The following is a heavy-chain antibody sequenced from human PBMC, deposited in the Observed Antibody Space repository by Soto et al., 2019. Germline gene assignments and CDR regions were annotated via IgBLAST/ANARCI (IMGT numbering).Heavy chain of an antibody. Sequence: GGSLRLSCAASGFTFSSYAMSWVRQAPGKGLEWVSAISGSGGSTYYADSVKGRFTISRDNSKSTLYLQMNSLRAEDTAVYYCAKYNPPGIAVAGFDYWGQGTLVTVSS. CDR1: GFTFSSYA. D-gene: IGHD6-19*01. V-gene: IGHV3-23*01. J-gene: IGHJ4*02. CDR3: AKYNPPGIAVAGFDY. CDR2: ISGSGGST.